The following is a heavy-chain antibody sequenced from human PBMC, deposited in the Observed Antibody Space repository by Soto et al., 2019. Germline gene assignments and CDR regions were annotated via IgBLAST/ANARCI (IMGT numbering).Heavy chain of an antibody. D-gene: IGHD6-19*01. J-gene: IGHJ4*02. CDR3: AKDYSSGWYDYCGF. Sequence: QVQLVESGGGVVQPGRSLRLSCTTSGFTFSSYAMHWVRQAPGKGLEWVALISHDGTKKYSADSVKGRFTISRDDSKSTLYLQMNNLRAEDTAVYYCAKDYSSGWYDYCGFWGQGTLVTVSS. CDR1: GFTFSSYA. V-gene: IGHV3-30*18. CDR2: ISHDGTKK.